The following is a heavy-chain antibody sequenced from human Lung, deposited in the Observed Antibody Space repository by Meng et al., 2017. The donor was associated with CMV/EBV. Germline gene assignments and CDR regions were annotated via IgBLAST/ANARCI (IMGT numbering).Heavy chain of an antibody. Sequence: GGSXRPXVEPSGFPSSSFSMNWVHQAPGKGLEWVSSIGGGSNYIYYEASVKGRFTITRDNARNSLYLKMNSLRAEDTAVYYCARNSFRGSGSYYNYWGQGTXVTVSS. V-gene: IGHV3-21*01. D-gene: IGHD3-10*01. CDR1: GFPSSSFS. J-gene: IGHJ4*02. CDR2: IGGGSNYI. CDR3: ARNSFRGSGSYYNY.